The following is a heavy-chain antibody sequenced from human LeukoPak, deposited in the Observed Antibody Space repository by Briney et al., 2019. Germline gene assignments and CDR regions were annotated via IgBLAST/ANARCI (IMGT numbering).Heavy chain of an antibody. CDR3: AKDGYSYGHYYYYMDV. J-gene: IGHJ6*03. CDR1: GFTFSDYY. D-gene: IGHD5-18*01. Sequence: GGSLRLSCAASGFTFSDYYMSWIRQAPGKGLEWVSYISSSGSTTYYADSVKGRFTISRDNSKNTLYLQMNSLRAEDTAVYYCAKDGYSYGHYYYYMDVWGKGTTVTVSS. CDR2: ISSSGSTT. V-gene: IGHV3-11*01.